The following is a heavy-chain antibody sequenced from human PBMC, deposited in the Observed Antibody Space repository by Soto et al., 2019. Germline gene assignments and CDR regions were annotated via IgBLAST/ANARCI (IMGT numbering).Heavy chain of an antibody. CDR3: ARGRIAVAGTGWFDP. V-gene: IGHV4-39*07. J-gene: IGHJ5*02. CDR2: INHSGST. D-gene: IGHD6-19*01. Sequence: SETLSLTCTVSGGSVSSGSYYWSWIRQPPGKGLEWIGEINHSGSTNYNPSLKSRVTISVDTSKNQFSLKLSSVTAADTAVYYCARGRIAVAGTGWFDPWGQGTLVTVSS. CDR1: GGSVSSGSYY.